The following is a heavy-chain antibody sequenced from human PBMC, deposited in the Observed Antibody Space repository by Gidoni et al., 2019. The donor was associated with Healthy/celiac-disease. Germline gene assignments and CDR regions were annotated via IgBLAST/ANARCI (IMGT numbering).Heavy chain of an antibody. CDR3: AKDYNYYDSSGSHAFDI. CDR2: ISGSGGST. D-gene: IGHD3-22*01. V-gene: IGHV3-23*01. CDR1: GFTFSSYA. Sequence: EVQLLESGGGLVQPGGSLRLSCAASGFTFSSYAMGWVRQAPGKGLEWVSDISGSGGSTYYADSVKGRFTISRDNAKNTLYLQMNSLRAEDTAVYYCAKDYNYYDSSGSHAFDIWGQGTMVTVSS. J-gene: IGHJ3*02.